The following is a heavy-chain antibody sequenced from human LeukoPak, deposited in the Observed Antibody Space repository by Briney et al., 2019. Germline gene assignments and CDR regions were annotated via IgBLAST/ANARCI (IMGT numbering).Heavy chain of an antibody. J-gene: IGHJ4*02. D-gene: IGHD3-22*01. V-gene: IGHV4-34*01. CDR3: ARGKRGKGLKTYYYDSSGYWPIDY. CDR2: INHSGST. CDR1: GGSFSGYY. Sequence: SETLSLTCAVYGGSFSGYYWSWIRQPPGKGLEWIGEINHSGSTNYNPSLKSRVTISVDTSKNQFSLKLSSVTAADTAVYYCARGKRGKGLKTYYYDSSGYWPIDYWGKGTLVTVSS.